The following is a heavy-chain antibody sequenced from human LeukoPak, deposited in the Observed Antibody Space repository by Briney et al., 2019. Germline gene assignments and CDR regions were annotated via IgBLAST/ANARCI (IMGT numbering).Heavy chain of an antibody. V-gene: IGHV4-59*08. CDR3: ARHSPYYDFWSGCYYYGMDV. CDR2: IYYSGST. J-gene: IGHJ6*02. Sequence: SETLSLTCTVSGGSISSYYWSWIRQPPGKRLEWIGYIYYSGSTNYNPSLGSRVTISVDTSKNQFSLKLSSVTAADTAVYYCARHSPYYDFWSGCYYYGMDVWGQGTTVTVSS. CDR1: GGSISSYY. D-gene: IGHD3-3*01.